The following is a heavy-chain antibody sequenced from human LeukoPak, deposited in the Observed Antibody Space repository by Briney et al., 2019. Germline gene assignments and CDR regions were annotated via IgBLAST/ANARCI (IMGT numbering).Heavy chain of an antibody. D-gene: IGHD3-10*01. Sequence: GGSLRLSCAVSGFTFSTYGMPWIRQAPGKGLEWVAVISYDEGSKYYADSVKGRLTISRDNYKNTLFLQMNSLRHEDTAMFYCARDANYFGSGMTFNWFDPWGQGTLVSVSS. J-gene: IGHJ5*02. CDR2: ISYDEGSK. CDR3: ARDANYFGSGMTFNWFDP. CDR1: GFTFSTYG. V-gene: IGHV3-30*03.